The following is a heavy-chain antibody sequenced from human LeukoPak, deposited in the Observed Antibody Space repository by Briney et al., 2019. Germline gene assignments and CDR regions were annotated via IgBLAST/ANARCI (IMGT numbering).Heavy chain of an antibody. CDR3: ARDSPLGSGYSVCDY. CDR2: IYYSGST. Sequence: PSETLSLTCTVSGGSVSRYYWSWIRQPPGKGLEWIGYIYYSGSTNYNPSLKSRVTMSVDTSKNQFSLKLSSVTAADTAVYYCARDSPLGSGYSVCDYWGQGTLVTVSS. J-gene: IGHJ4*02. V-gene: IGHV4-59*02. D-gene: IGHD3-3*01. CDR1: GGSVSRYY.